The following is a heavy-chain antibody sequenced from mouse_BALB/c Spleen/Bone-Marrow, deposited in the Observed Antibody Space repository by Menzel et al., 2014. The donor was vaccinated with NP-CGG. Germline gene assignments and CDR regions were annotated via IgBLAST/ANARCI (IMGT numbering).Heavy chain of an antibody. J-gene: IGHJ3*01. CDR3: ARDDYDAIAY. Sequence: VQLQQSGAELAKPGASVKMSCKASGYTFTSYWMHWVKQRPGQGLEWIGYINPSTGYTEYNQKVKDKATLTAVKSSTTAYMQLRSLTSEDSAVYYWARDDYDAIAYWGQGTLVTVSA. V-gene: IGHV1-7*01. D-gene: IGHD2-4*01. CDR2: INPSTGYT. CDR1: GYTFTSYW.